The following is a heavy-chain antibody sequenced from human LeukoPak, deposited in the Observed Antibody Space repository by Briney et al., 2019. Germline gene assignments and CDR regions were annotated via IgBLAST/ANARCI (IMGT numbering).Heavy chain of an antibody. Sequence: ASVKVSCKASGFTFTSPTMQWVRQARGQRLEWIGWIVVGSGYTNYAQKFQERVTITRDMSTGTAYMELSSLRSDDTAVYYCAMVRGLTDPLEYWGQGTLVTVSS. CDR2: IVVGSGYT. D-gene: IGHD3-10*01. V-gene: IGHV1-58*02. CDR3: AMVRGLTDPLEY. J-gene: IGHJ4*02. CDR1: GFTFTSPT.